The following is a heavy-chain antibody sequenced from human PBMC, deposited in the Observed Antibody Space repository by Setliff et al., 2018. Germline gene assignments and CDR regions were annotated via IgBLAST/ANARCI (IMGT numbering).Heavy chain of an antibody. J-gene: IGHJ6*02. D-gene: IGHD3-10*01. CDR1: GGSINSYY. CDR2: IYYSGST. Sequence: SETLSLTCIVSGGSINSYYWNWIRQPPGKGLEWIGYIYYSGSTYYNPSLKSRVTISVDTSKNQFSLKLSSVTAADTAVYYCARGEMVRGVIITPYYYYGMDVWGQGTTVTVSS. V-gene: IGHV4-59*12. CDR3: ARGEMVRGVIITPYYYYGMDV.